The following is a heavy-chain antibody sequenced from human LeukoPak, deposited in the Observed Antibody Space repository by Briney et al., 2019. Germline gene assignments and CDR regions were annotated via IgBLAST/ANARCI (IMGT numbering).Heavy chain of an antibody. CDR2: IRSDGSKK. CDR1: GFMFSDHA. D-gene: IGHD5/OR15-5a*01. CDR3: ARQMTSTRLFDS. Sequence: PGRSLRLSCVASGFMFSDHAFHWVRQSPDKGLEWVALIRSDGSKKYYADSVQGRFTVSRENSKNTLFLQMNTLRADDTAVYFCARQMTSTRLFDSWGQGTLVTVSS. J-gene: IGHJ4*02. V-gene: IGHV3-30*04.